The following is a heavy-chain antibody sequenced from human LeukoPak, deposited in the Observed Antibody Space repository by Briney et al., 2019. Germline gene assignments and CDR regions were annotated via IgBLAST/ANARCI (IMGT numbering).Heavy chain of an antibody. J-gene: IGHJ4*02. CDR3: TSYYYTSGPNDN. CDR2: ISYDGSNK. D-gene: IGHD3-22*01. Sequence: PGGSLRLSCAASGFTFSSYAMHWVRQAPGKGLEWVAVISYDGSNKYYADSVKGRFTISRDNSKNTLYLQMNSLRAEDTAVYYCTSYYYTSGPNDNWGQGTLVTVSS. CDR1: GFTFSSYA. V-gene: IGHV3-30-3*01.